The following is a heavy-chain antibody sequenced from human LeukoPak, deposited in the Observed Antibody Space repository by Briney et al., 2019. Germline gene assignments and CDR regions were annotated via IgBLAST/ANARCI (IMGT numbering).Heavy chain of an antibody. D-gene: IGHD4/OR15-4a*01. CDR3: ARQVRPRGSYAFDI. CDR2: VSHSGFNKSNGDIT. Sequence: SETLSLTCTVSGGSLSKDYWSWIRQPPGKGLEWVGYVSHSGFNKSNGDITVYNPSLESRVTTSRDTSKNQFSLKLSSVTAADTAVYYCARQVRPRGSYAFDIWGQGTMVTVSS. J-gene: IGHJ3*02. CDR1: GGSLSKDY. V-gene: IGHV4-59*01.